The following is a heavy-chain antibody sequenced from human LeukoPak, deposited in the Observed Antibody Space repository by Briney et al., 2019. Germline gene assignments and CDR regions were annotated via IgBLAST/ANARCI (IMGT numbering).Heavy chain of an antibody. CDR3: ASPLVVPASYYYYGMDV. V-gene: IGHV1-18*01. CDR1: GYTFTSYG. Sequence: ASVKVSCKASGYTFTSYGISWVRQAPGQGLEWMGWISAYNGNTNYAQKLQGRVTMTTDTSTSTAYMELRSLRSDDTAVYYCASPLVVPASYYYYGMDVWGQGTTVTVSS. J-gene: IGHJ6*02. D-gene: IGHD2-2*01. CDR2: ISAYNGNT.